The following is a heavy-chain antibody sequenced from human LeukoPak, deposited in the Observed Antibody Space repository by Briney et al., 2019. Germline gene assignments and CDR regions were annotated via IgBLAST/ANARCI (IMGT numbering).Heavy chain of an antibody. D-gene: IGHD6-13*01. V-gene: IGHV4-59*01. CDR1: GVSISSYY. CDR3: ARGSSSPFTPSYYYGMDV. CDR2: IYYSGST. Sequence: PSETLSLTCTVAGVSISSYYWSWIRQPPGKGLERIGYIYYSGSTNYNPSLKSRVTISVDTSKNQFSLKLSSVTAADTAVYYCARGSSSPFTPSYYYGMDVWGQGTTVTVSS. J-gene: IGHJ6*02.